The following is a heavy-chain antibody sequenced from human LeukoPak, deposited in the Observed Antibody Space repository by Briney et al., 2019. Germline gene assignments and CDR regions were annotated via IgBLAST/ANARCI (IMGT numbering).Heavy chain of an antibody. CDR1: GGSMSSYY. D-gene: IGHD6-6*01. J-gene: IGHJ4*02. CDR3: ASYSSSSRPFDY. CDR2: IYYSGTT. Sequence: SSETLSLTCTVSGGSMSSYYWIWIRQPPGKGLEWIGYIYYSGTTSYDPSLKSRVTISVDKSKNQFSLKLSSVTAADTAVYYCASYSSSSRPFDYWGQGTLVTVSS. V-gene: IGHV4-59*12.